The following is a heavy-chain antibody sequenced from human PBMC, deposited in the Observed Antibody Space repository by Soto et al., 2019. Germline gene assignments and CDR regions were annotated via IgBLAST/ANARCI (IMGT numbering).Heavy chain of an antibody. J-gene: IGHJ4*02. Sequence: KTGGSLRLSCAASGFTFSDYYMSWIRQAPGKGLEWVSYISSSGSTIYYADSVKGRFTISRDNAKNSLYLQMNSLRAEDTAVYYCARLQLLWFGELSPLDYWGQGTLVTVSS. CDR3: ARLQLLWFGELSPLDY. V-gene: IGHV3-11*01. CDR2: ISSSGSTI. D-gene: IGHD3-10*01. CDR1: GFTFSDYY.